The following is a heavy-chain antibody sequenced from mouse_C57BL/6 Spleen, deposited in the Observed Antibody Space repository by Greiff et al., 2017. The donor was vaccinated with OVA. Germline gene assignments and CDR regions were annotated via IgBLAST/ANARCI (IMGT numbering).Heavy chain of an antibody. J-gene: IGHJ3*01. CDR1: GYAFSSSW. CDR3: ASRGLRRPWFAY. CDR2: IYPGDGDT. V-gene: IGHV1-82*01. Sequence: QVQLKQSGPELVKPGASVKISCKASGYAFSSSWMNWVKQRPGQGLEWIGRIYPGDGDTNYNGKFKGKATLTADKSSSTAYMQLSSLTSEDSAVYFCASRGLRRPWFAYWGQGTLVTVSA. D-gene: IGHD2-2*01.